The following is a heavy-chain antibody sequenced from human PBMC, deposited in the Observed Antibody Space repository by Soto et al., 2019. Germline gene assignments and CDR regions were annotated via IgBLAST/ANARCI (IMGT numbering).Heavy chain of an antibody. CDR1: GGSISSGGYY. J-gene: IGHJ6*02. CDR2: ISNSGFI. V-gene: IGHV4-61*08. D-gene: IGHD3-10*01. Sequence: PSETLSLTCTVSGGSISSGGYYWSWIRQHPGKGLEWIGYISNSGFISYNPSLKSRLIISVDTSQNQVSLKLASVTAADTAVYYCSTQGFGILHGLVDVWGQGTTVTSP. CDR3: STQGFGILHGLVDV.